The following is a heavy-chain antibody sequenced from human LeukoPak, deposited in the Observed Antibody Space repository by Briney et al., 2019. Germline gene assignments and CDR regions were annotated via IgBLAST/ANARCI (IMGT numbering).Heavy chain of an antibody. CDR3: AKRHSSGWYYFDY. Sequence: PGGTLRLSCAASGFTSSSYGMSWVRQTPGKGLEWVSTISSGGPTTYYADSVKGRFTISRDDSKNTLYPQMNTLRAEDTAVYYCAKRHSSGWYYFDYWGQGTLVTVSS. CDR2: ISSGGPTT. D-gene: IGHD6-19*01. V-gene: IGHV3-23*01. CDR1: GFTSSSYG. J-gene: IGHJ4*02.